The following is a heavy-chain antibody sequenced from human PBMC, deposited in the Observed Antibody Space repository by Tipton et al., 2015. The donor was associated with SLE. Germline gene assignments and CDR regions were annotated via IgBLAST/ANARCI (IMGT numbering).Heavy chain of an antibody. D-gene: IGHD4-17*01. CDR2: IYSGGST. V-gene: IGHV3-23*03. CDR3: AKDQGDYGYYGMDV. Sequence: GSLRLSCAASGFTFSSYAMSWVRQAPGKGLEWVSVIYSGGSTYYADSVKGRFTISRDNSKNTLYLQMNSLRAEDMAVYYCAKDQGDYGYYGMDVWGQGTTVTVSS. CDR1: GFTFSSYA. J-gene: IGHJ6*02.